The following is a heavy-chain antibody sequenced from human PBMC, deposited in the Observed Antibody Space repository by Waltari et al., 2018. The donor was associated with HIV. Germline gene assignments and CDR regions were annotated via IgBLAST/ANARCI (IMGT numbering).Heavy chain of an antibody. CDR1: GGSISSYY. CDR3: ARVLSITIFGVATDGYYFDY. D-gene: IGHD3-3*01. J-gene: IGHJ4*02. Sequence: QVKLQESGPGLVKPSETLSLTCTVSGGSISSYYWSWLRPPPGQGVEWIWYIYYRGSTNYNPSLKSRVTISVDTSKNQFSLKLSSVTAADTAVYYCARVLSITIFGVATDGYYFDYWGQGTLVTVSS. CDR2: IYYRGST. V-gene: IGHV4-59*01.